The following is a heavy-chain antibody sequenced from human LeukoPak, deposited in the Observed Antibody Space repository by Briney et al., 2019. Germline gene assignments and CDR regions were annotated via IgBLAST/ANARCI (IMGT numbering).Heavy chain of an antibody. J-gene: IGHJ4*02. V-gene: IGHV1-69*05. Sequence: GASVKVSCKASGGTFSSYAISWVRQAPGQGLEWMGRIIPIFGTANYAQKFQGRVTITTDESTSKAYMELSSLRSEDTAVYYCASRGGYGGNSEVFDYWGQGTLVTVSS. CDR3: ASRGGYGGNSEVFDY. CDR2: IIPIFGTA. D-gene: IGHD4-23*01. CDR1: GGTFSSYA.